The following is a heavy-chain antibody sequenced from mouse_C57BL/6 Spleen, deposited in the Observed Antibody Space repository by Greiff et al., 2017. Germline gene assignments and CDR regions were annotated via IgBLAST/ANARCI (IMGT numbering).Heavy chain of an antibody. J-gene: IGHJ4*01. CDR2: ISSGSSTI. V-gene: IGHV5-17*01. CDR3: ARAGYGYAYAMDY. D-gene: IGHD2-2*01. CDR1: GFTFSDYG. Sequence: DVKLVESGGGLVKPGGSLTLSCAASGFTFSDYGMHWVRQAPEKGLEWVAFISSGSSTIYYADTVKGRFTIYRDNAKNTLFLQMTSLRSEDTAMYYCARAGYGYAYAMDYWGQGTSVTVSS.